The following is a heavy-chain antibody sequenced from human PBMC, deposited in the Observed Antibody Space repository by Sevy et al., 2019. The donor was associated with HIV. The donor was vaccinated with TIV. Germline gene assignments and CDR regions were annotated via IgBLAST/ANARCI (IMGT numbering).Heavy chain of an antibody. V-gene: IGHV1-2*02. CDR2: INPNSGGT. D-gene: IGHD2-21*02. CDR3: AREFCGGDCYSEDYYYYYGMDV. J-gene: IGHJ6*02. CDR1: GYTFTGYY. Sequence: ASVKVSCKASGYTFTGYYMHWVRQAPGQGLEWMGWINPNSGGTNYAQKFQGRVTMTRDTSISTAYMELSRLRSDDTAVYYCAREFCGGDCYSEDYYYYYGMDVSGQGTTVTVSS.